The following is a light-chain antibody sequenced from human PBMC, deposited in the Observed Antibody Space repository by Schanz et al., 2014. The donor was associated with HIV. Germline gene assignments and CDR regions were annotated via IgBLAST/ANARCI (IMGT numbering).Light chain of an antibody. V-gene: IGKV1-5*03. CDR1: QSMGDW. CDR3: QQLDRSPLT. Sequence: DIQLTQSPSTLSASVGDIVTITCRASQSMGDWLAWYQHKPGKAPKFLIRKASRLESGVPSRFSGSGSGTEFTLTISSLQPEDFAIYYCQQLDRSPLTFGPGTKVDIK. CDR2: KAS. J-gene: IGKJ3*01.